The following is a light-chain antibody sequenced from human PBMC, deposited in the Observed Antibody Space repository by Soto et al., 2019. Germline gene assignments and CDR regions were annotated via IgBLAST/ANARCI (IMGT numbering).Light chain of an antibody. CDR2: GNS. CDR3: QSYDGRLSGWV. Sequence: QSVLTQPPSVSGAPGQRVTISCTGSSSNIGAGYDVHWYQQLPGTAPKLLIYGNSNRPSGVPDRFSGSKSGTSASLAITGLQAEDEADYYCQSYDGRLSGWVFGGGTQLTVL. J-gene: IGLJ3*02. V-gene: IGLV1-40*01. CDR1: SSNIGAGYD.